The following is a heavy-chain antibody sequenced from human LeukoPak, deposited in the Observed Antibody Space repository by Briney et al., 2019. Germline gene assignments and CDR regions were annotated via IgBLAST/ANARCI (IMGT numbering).Heavy chain of an antibody. CDR1: GGTFRSYA. Sequence: SVKVSCKGSGGTFRSYAISWVRQAPGQGRERMVGIITIFGTANYAQKFHGRVTITAEGSTRTDYMEMRRLRDKDTAVYCCARARYIVVVPAAPYYYYYMDVWGKGTTVTVSS. D-gene: IGHD2-2*01. J-gene: IGHJ6*03. CDR2: IITIFGTA. V-gene: IGHV1-69*01. CDR3: ARARYIVVVPAAPYYYYYMDV.